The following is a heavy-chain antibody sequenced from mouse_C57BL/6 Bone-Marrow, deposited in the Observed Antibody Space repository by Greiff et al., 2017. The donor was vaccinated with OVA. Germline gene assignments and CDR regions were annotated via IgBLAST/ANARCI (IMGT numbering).Heavy chain of an antibody. CDR3: ARSVRAY. CDR2: INPNNGGT. D-gene: IGHD1-1*01. V-gene: IGHV1-26*01. J-gene: IGHJ3*01. Sequence: VQLQQSGPELVKPGASVKISCKASGYTFTYYYMNWVTQSHGKSLEWIGDINPNNGGTSYNQKFKGKATLTVDKSSSTAYMELRSLTSEDSAVYYCARSVRAYWGQGTLVTVSA. CDR1: GYTFTYYY.